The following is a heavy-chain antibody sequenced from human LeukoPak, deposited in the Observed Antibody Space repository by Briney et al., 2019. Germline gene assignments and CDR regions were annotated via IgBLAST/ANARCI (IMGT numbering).Heavy chain of an antibody. J-gene: IGHJ4*02. Sequence: PGGSLRLSCAASGFTFSSSWMHWVRQAPGKGLVWVSRINPDGSSTAYADSVKGRFIISRDNAKNTLYLQVNSLRAEDTAVYYCARGLVGDSDFWGQGTLVTVSS. CDR2: INPDGSST. CDR3: ARGLVGDSDF. D-gene: IGHD1-26*01. V-gene: IGHV3-74*01. CDR1: GFTFSSSW.